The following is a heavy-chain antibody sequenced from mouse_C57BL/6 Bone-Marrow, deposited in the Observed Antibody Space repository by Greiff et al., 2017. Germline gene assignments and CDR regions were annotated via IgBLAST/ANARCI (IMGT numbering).Heavy chain of an antibody. J-gene: IGHJ4*01. V-gene: IGHV1-26*01. Sequence: EVQLQQSGPELVKPGASVKISCKASGYTFTDYYMNWVKQSHGKSLEWIGDINPNNGGTSYNQKFKGKATLTVDKSSSTAYMELRSLTSEDSAVYYCAEGGYLYAMDYWGQGTSVTVSS. CDR3: AEGGYLYAMDY. CDR1: GYTFTDYY. CDR2: INPNNGGT. D-gene: IGHD3-2*02.